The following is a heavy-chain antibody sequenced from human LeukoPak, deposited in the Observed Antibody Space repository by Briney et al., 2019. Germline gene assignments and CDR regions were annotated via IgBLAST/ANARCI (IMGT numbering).Heavy chain of an antibody. CDR1: GFTFSDYY. V-gene: IGHV3-11*01. J-gene: IGHJ4*02. CDR2: ISGSGSST. CDR3: AKRRDYFDH. Sequence: GRSLRLSCAVSGFTFSDYYMSWIRQAPGKGLEWLSYISGSGSSTYYADSVRGRFTISRDNSQNSLYLQMNSLRTEDTAVYYCAKRRDYFDHWGQGVLVTVSS.